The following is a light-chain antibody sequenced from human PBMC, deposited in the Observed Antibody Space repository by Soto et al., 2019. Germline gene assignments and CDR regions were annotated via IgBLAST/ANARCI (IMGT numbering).Light chain of an antibody. V-gene: IGKV4-1*01. CDR3: QQHYTTPT. Sequence: DIVMTQSPDSLAVSLGERATISCRPSQSVLHSSNNKNYLAWYQQKPGQPPKLLIYWASTREAGVPDRFSGSGSGTYFTLTLSSLQAEDVAVYYCQQHYTTPTFGQGTKVEIK. J-gene: IGKJ1*01. CDR1: QSVLHSSNNKNY. CDR2: WAS.